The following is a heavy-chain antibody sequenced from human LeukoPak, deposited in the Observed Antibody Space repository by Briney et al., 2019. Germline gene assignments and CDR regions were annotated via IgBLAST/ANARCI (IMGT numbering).Heavy chain of an antibody. CDR2: IYYSGST. J-gene: IGHJ6*03. D-gene: IGHD3-22*01. CDR3: ARSNFTRVSSGYYSVVDYYYMDV. CDR1: GGSISSSSYY. Sequence: SETLSLTCTVSGGSISSSSYYWGWIRQPPGKGLEWIGSIYYSGSTYYNPSLKSRVTISVDTSKNQFSLKLSSVTAADTAVYYCARSNFTRVSSGYYSVVDYYYMDVWGKGTTVTVSS. V-gene: IGHV4-39*07.